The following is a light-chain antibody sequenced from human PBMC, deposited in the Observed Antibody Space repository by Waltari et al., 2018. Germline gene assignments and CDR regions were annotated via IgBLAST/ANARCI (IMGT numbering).Light chain of an antibody. CDR1: QSVSNY. CDR3: QQRYSWIT. J-gene: IGKJ4*01. V-gene: IGKV3-11*01. Sequence: EIVLTQSPATLSLSPGERATLSCRASQSVSNYLAWYQHKPGQAPRLLIYDSSNRATDSPGRFSGSGSGTDFTLTISSLEPEDLAVYYCQQRYSWITFGGGTKVEIK. CDR2: DSS.